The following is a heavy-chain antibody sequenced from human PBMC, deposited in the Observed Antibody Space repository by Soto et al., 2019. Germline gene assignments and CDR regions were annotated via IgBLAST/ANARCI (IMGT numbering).Heavy chain of an antibody. CDR1: GGSISSGDYY. CDR2: IYYSGST. Sequence: QVQLQESGPGLVKPSQTLSLTCTVSGGSISSGDYYRSWIRQPPGKGLEWIGYIYYSGSTYYNPSLKSRVTISVDTSKNQFSLKLSSVTAADTAVYYCARVTTVTTSYYGMDVWGQGTTVTVSS. V-gene: IGHV4-30-4*01. D-gene: IGHD4-4*01. CDR3: ARVTTVTTSYYGMDV. J-gene: IGHJ6*02.